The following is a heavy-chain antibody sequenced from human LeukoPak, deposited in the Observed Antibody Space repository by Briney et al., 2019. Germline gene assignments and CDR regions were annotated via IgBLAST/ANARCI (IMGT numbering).Heavy chain of an antibody. D-gene: IGHD1-26*01. J-gene: IGHJ4*02. CDR1: GFTFSSYG. CDR2: IWYDGSNK. CDR3: AKTMGRGGATVYDFDY. V-gene: IGHV3-33*06. Sequence: GGSLRLSCAASGFTFSSYGMHWVRQAAGKGLEWVAVIWYDGSNKYYADSVKGRFTISRDNSKNTLYLQMNSLRAEDTAVYYCAKTMGRGGATVYDFDYWGQGTLVTVSS.